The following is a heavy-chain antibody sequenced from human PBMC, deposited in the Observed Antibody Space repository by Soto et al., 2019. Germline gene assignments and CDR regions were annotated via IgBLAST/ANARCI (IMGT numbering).Heavy chain of an antibody. D-gene: IGHD6-19*01. J-gene: IGHJ1*01. CDR2: IYYSGST. Sequence: PSETLSLTCTVSGGSISSGGYYWIWIRQHPGKGLEWIGYIYYSGSTNYNPSLKSRVTISVDTSKNQFSLKLSSVTAADTAVYYCARHDNGWYGYFQHWGQGTLVTVSS. V-gene: IGHV4-61*08. CDR1: GGSISSGGYY. CDR3: ARHDNGWYGYFQH.